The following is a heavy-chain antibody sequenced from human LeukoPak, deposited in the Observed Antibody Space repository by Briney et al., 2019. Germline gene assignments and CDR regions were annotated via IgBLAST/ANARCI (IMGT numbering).Heavy chain of an antibody. Sequence: ASVKVSCKASGYTFTSYGISWVRQYPGQGLECMGWISAYNGNTNYAQKLQGRVTMTTDTSTSTACMELRSLRSDDTAVYYCAASTSWYRELGWGQGTLATVSS. CDR2: ISAYNGNT. CDR1: GYTFTSYG. D-gene: IGHD6-13*01. V-gene: IGHV1-18*01. J-gene: IGHJ4*02. CDR3: AASTSWYRELG.